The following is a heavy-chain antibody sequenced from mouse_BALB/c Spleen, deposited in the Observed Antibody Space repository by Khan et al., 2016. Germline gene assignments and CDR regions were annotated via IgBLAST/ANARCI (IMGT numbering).Heavy chain of an antibody. Sequence: EVELVESGGGLVQPGDSLRLSCATSGFTFTDYYMSWVRQPPGKALEWLGFIRNKANGYTTEYSASVKGRFTISRDNSQRILYLQMNTLRTEDSATYYCARDMEGYDDAMDYWGQGTSVTVSS. D-gene: IGHD2-2*01. J-gene: IGHJ4*01. CDR1: GFTFTDYY. V-gene: IGHV7-3*02. CDR2: IRNKANGYTT. CDR3: ARDMEGYDDAMDY.